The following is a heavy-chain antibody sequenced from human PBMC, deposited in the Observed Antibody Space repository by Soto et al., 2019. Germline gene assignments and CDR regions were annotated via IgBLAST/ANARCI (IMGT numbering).Heavy chain of an antibody. CDR3: AGFYGSVSPDAFDI. V-gene: IGHV4-59*01. Sequence: SETLSLTCTVSGGSISSYYWSWIRQPPGKGLEWIGDIYYSGSTNYNPSLKSRVTISVDTSKNQFSLKLSSVTAADTAVYYCAGFYGSVSPDAFDIWGQGTMVTVSS. D-gene: IGHD3-10*01. CDR2: IYYSGST. CDR1: GGSISSYY. J-gene: IGHJ3*02.